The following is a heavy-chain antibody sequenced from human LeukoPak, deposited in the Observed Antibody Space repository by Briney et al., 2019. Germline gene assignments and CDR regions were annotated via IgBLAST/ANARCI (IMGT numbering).Heavy chain of an antibody. J-gene: IGHJ4*02. CDR1: GGSFSGYY. Sequence: SKTLSLTCAVYGGSFSGYYWTWVRQPPGKGLEWIGEVNHSGSTNYNPSLKSRVTISVDTSKNQFSLKLSSVTAADTAVYYCARSPLGFSSGYHFDYWGQGTLVTVSS. V-gene: IGHV4-34*01. CDR3: ARSPLGFSSGYHFDY. CDR2: VNHSGST. D-gene: IGHD3-22*01.